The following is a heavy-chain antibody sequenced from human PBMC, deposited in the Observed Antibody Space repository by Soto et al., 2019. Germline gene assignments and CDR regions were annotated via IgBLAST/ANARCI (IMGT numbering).Heavy chain of an antibody. D-gene: IGHD3-22*01. J-gene: IGHJ5*02. Sequence: ASVKVSCKASGYTFINYYIHWVRQAPGQGLEWLGMINPSSGHTNSAQKFQARVTLTRGPSTHTVDMDLSSLNSVTAADTAVYYCARVGPWVPYYYDSSPYTFENWFDPWGQGTLVTVSS. CDR3: ARVGPWVPYYYDSSPYTFENWFDP. CDR1: GYTFINYY. CDR2: INPSSGHT. V-gene: IGHV1-46*01.